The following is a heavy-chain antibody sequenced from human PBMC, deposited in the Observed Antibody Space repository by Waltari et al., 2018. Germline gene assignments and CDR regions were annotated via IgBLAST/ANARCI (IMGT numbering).Heavy chain of an antibody. CDR3: ARDRGRGLYLDS. V-gene: IGHV4-4*02. J-gene: IGHJ4*02. CDR1: GDSIISNNW. D-gene: IGHD2-15*01. Sequence: QLQLQQSGPGLVKPSDSLSLTCAVSGDSIISNNWWSWVRQSPGKGLEWIGQIHGSGRTNYNPSLEGRVTVSIDTSNNQFSLKVSYATAADTAVYYCARDRGRGLYLDSWGQGSLVTVSP. CDR2: IHGSGRT.